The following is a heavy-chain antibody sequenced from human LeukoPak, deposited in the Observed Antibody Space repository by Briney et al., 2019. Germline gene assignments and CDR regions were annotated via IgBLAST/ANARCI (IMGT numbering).Heavy chain of an antibody. D-gene: IGHD4-17*01. V-gene: IGHV1-18*01. J-gene: IGHJ4*02. Sequence: ASVKVSCKASGYTFTSYGISWVRQAPGQGLEWMGWISAYNGNTNYAQKLQGRVTMTTDTSTSTAYMELRSLRSDDTAVYYCAKEIWPTVTTPGWTYFDYWGQGALVTVSS. CDR1: GYTFTSYG. CDR3: AKEIWPTVTTPGWTYFDY. CDR2: ISAYNGNT.